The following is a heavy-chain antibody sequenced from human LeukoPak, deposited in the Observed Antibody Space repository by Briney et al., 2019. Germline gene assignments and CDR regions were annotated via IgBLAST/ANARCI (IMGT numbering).Heavy chain of an antibody. CDR1: GGSITGYY. V-gene: IGHV4-4*07. CDR2: IYTSGST. J-gene: IGHJ5*02. CDR3: ARAYSSSWYFNWFDP. D-gene: IGHD6-13*01. Sequence: SETLSLTCTVSGGSITGYYWSWIRQPAGKGLEWIGRIYTSGSTNYSPSLKSRVTMSVDTSKNQFSLKLSSVTAADTAVYFCARAYSSSWYFNWFDPWGQGTLVTVSS.